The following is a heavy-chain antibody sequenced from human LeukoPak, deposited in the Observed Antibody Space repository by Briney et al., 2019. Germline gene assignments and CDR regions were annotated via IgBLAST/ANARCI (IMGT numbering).Heavy chain of an antibody. V-gene: IGHV3-21*01. D-gene: IGHD1-26*01. Sequence: PGGSLRLSCAASGFTFSSYSMNWVRQAPGKGLEWVSSISSSSSYIYYADSVKGRFTISRDNAKNSLYLQMNSLRAEDTAVYYCARERGEWELGNAFDIWGQGTMVTVSS. J-gene: IGHJ3*02. CDR3: ARERGEWELGNAFDI. CDR2: ISSSSSYI. CDR1: GFTFSSYS.